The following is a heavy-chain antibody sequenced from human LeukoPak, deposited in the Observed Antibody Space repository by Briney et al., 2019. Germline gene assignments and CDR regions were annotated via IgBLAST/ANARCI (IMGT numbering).Heavy chain of an antibody. Sequence: GESLKISCKGSGYSFTSYWIGWVRQMPGKGLEWMGIIYPGDSDTRYSPSFQGQVTISADKSISTAYLQWSSLKASDTAMYYCARHRTSSQTPAEWELLDYWGQGTLVTASS. CDR3: ARHRTSSQTPAEWELLDY. D-gene: IGHD1-26*01. CDR1: GYSFTSYW. J-gene: IGHJ4*02. V-gene: IGHV5-51*01. CDR2: IYPGDSDT.